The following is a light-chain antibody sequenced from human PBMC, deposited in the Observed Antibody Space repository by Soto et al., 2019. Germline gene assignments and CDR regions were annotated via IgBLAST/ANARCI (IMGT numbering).Light chain of an antibody. CDR2: AAS. Sequence: AIQMTQSPSSLSASVGDRVTITCRASQGIRNDLGWYQQKPGKAPKLMSYAASSLQSGVPSRFSGSGSGTDFTLTISSLKPEDFETYYCLQDYNYPWTFGQGTKVDIK. CDR1: QGIRND. J-gene: IGKJ1*01. CDR3: LQDYNYPWT. V-gene: IGKV1-6*01.